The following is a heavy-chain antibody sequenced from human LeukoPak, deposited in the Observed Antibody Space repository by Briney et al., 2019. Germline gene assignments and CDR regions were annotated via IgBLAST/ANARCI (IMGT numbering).Heavy chain of an antibody. CDR1: GFTVSSNY. CDR2: IYGGGNI. J-gene: IGHJ4*02. Sequence: GGSLRLSCAASGFTVSSNYMNWVRQAPGKGLEWVSVIYGGGNIYYADSVKGRFTISRDNSKNTLYLQMDSLRAEDTAVYYCARGAGYNYPYYFDYWGQGTLVTVSS. D-gene: IGHD5-24*01. V-gene: IGHV3-53*01. CDR3: ARGAGYNYPYYFDY.